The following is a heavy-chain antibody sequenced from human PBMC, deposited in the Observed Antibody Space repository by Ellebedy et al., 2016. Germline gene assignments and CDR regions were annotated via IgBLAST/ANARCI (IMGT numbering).Heavy chain of an antibody. CDR2: VQHTKTP. Sequence: SETLSLTCTVSGGDIREYYWNWIRQSPEKGREWIRHVQHTKTPSYNPSLKGRLSMSLDMSNGPFSMKLNFVTAADAGVYYCARGGDRIGYQFDVDYWGPGTQVTVSS. J-gene: IGHJ4*02. D-gene: IGHD6-19*01. CDR3: ARGGDRIGYQFDVDY. V-gene: IGHV4-59*01. CDR1: GGDIREYY.